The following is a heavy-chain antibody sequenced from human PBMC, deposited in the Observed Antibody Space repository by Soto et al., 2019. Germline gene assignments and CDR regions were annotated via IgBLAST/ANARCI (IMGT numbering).Heavy chain of an antibody. Sequence: ASVKVSCKVSGYTLSELAIHWVRQAPGKGFEWMGGFDPEDGETIYAQKFQGRVTMTEDTSTDTAYMELSSLRSEDTAVYYCATGLPAPSYYYGMDVWGQGTTVTVSS. CDR3: ATGLPAPSYYYGMDV. D-gene: IGHD3-16*01. CDR2: FDPEDGET. V-gene: IGHV1-24*01. CDR1: GYTLSELA. J-gene: IGHJ6*02.